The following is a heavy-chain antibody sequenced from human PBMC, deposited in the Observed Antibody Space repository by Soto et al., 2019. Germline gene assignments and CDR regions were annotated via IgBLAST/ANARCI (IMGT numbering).Heavy chain of an antibody. Sequence: QVQLVESGGGVVQPGRSLRLSCAASGFTFSSYGLHWVRQSPGKGLEWVAIISWDGTTQYYADSVKGRFTISRDNSNNTRSLQITGLRAEDTAGYYCARTPVDLPLFWYFDLWGRGTLVTLSS. CDR3: ARTPVDLPLFWYFDL. D-gene: IGHD3-9*01. CDR2: ISWDGTTQ. J-gene: IGHJ2*01. V-gene: IGHV3-30*03. CDR1: GFTFSSYG.